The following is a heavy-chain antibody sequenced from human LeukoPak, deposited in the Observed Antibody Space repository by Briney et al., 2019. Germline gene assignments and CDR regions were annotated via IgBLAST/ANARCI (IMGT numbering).Heavy chain of an antibody. CDR3: ATVFDY. Sequence: GGSLTLSCAVSGVTLSSNWMHWVRHAPGKGLEWVSRMNQDGSGTSYADSVKGRFTISRDNAKNTVYLHMNSLRAEDSAVYNCATVFDYWGQRTLVTVSS. J-gene: IGHJ4*02. CDR1: GVTLSSNW. V-gene: IGHV3-74*01. CDR2: MNQDGSGT.